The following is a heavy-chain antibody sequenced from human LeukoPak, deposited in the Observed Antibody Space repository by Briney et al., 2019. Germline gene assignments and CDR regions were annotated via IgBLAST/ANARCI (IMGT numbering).Heavy chain of an antibody. CDR2: ISSSDNYT. CDR3: ARDRPDIVVVVAATAWDY. J-gene: IGHJ4*02. Sequence: GGSLRLSCTACGFTFSSYSMNWVRQAPGKGLEWVSSISSSDNYTYYADSVKGRFTISRDNAKNSLFLQMNSLRAEDTAVYYCARDRPDIVVVVAATAWDYWGQGTLVTVSS. CDR1: GFTFSSYS. D-gene: IGHD2-15*01. V-gene: IGHV3-21*01.